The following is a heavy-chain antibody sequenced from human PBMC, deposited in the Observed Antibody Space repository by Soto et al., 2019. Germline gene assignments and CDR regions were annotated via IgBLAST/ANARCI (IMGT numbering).Heavy chain of an antibody. J-gene: IGHJ5*02. Sequence: ASVKVSCKASGYTFTSYAMHWVRQAPGQRLEWMGWINAGNGNTKYSQKFQGRVTITRDTSASTAYMELSSLRSEDTAVYYCAREQGAVAATPEFDPWGQGTLVTVSS. V-gene: IGHV1-3*01. D-gene: IGHD6-19*01. CDR1: GYTFTSYA. CDR3: AREQGAVAATPEFDP. CDR2: INAGNGNT.